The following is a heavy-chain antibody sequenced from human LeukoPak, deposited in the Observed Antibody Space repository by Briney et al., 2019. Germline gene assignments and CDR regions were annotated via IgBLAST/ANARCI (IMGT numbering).Heavy chain of an antibody. V-gene: IGHV3-48*03. J-gene: IGHJ4*02. CDR2: ISSSNSI. CDR1: GFTFSSYE. CDR3: AKDLAAVAGTEDFDY. D-gene: IGHD6-19*01. Sequence: GGSLRLSCAASGFTFSSYEMNWVRQAPGKGLDWVSYISSSNSIYYADSVRGRFTISRDNAKNSLYLQMNSLRAEDTAVYYCAKDLAAVAGTEDFDYWGQGTLVTVSS.